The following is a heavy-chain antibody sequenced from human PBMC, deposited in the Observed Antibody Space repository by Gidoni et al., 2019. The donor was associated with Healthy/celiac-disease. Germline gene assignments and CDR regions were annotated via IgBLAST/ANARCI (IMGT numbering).Heavy chain of an antibody. Sequence: EVQLVESGGGLVQPGRSLRLSCDASGFNFDDYAITWVRQAPGKGLEWVSGISWNSGSIGYADSVKGRFTISRDNAKNSLYLQMNSLRAEDTALYYCAKDMGVGYDCSGGSCYGSDYYYGMDVWGQGTTVTVSS. J-gene: IGHJ6*02. CDR1: GFNFDDYA. CDR3: AKDMGVGYDCSGGSCYGSDYYYGMDV. D-gene: IGHD2-15*01. CDR2: ISWNSGSI. V-gene: IGHV3-9*01.